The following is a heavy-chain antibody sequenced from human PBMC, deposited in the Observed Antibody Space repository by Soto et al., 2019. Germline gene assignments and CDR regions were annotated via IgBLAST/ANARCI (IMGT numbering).Heavy chain of an antibody. Sequence: QVQLVQSGAEVKKPGSSVKVSCKASGGTFSSYAISWVRQAPGQGLEWMGGIIPIFGTANYAQKFQGRVTITADESTSTAYMELSSLRSEDTAVFYCARARYYYDSSGYHYFDYWGQGTLVTVSA. D-gene: IGHD3-22*01. J-gene: IGHJ4*02. CDR2: IIPIFGTA. V-gene: IGHV1-69*01. CDR1: GGTFSSYA. CDR3: ARARYYYDSSGYHYFDY.